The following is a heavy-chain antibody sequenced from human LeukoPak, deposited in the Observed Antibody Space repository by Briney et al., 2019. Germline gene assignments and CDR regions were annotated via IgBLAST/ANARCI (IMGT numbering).Heavy chain of an antibody. CDR1: GGTFSSYA. CDR2: IIPIFGTA. D-gene: IGHD6-6*01. J-gene: IGHJ4*02. Sequence: ASVKVSCKASGGTFSSYAISWVRQAPGQGLEWMGGIIPIFGTANYAQKFQGRVTITADESTSTAYMELSSLRSEDTAVYYCARDREQLVGNWDWGQGTLVTVSS. V-gene: IGHV1-69*13. CDR3: ARDREQLVGNWD.